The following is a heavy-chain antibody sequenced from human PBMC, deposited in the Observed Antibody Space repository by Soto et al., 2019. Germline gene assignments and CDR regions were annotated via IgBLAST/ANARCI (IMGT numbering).Heavy chain of an antibody. V-gene: IGHV1-46*01. CDR3: AREYCSSTSCLYGMDV. D-gene: IGHD2-2*01. J-gene: IGHJ6*02. Sequence: ASVKVSCKASGYTFTSYYMHWVRQAPGQGLEWMGIINPSGGSTSYAQKFQGRVTMTRDTSTSTVYMELSSLRSEDTAVYYCAREYCSSTSCLYGMDVWGQGATVTVSS. CDR1: GYTFTSYY. CDR2: INPSGGST.